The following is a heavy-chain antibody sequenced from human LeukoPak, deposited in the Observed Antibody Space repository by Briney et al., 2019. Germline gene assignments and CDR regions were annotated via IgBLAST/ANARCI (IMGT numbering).Heavy chain of an antibody. CDR2: IRSKAYGGTT. Sequence: GGSLRLSCTVSGFTFGVYAMSWVRQAPGKGLERVGFIRSKAYGGTTEYAASVKGRVTISRDDSKSIAYLQMNSLKTEDTAVYYCARVGGITMIVVLITDAFDIWGQGTMVTVSS. CDR1: GFTFGVYA. J-gene: IGHJ3*02. CDR3: ARVGGITMIVVLITDAFDI. D-gene: IGHD3-22*01. V-gene: IGHV3-49*04.